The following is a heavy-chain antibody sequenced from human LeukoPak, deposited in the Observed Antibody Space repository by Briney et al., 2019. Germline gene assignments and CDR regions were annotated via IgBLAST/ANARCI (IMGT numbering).Heavy chain of an antibody. CDR2: FSYDERSTYNP. Sequence: SETLSLTCTVSGAAISSLYWTWIRQFPGKELEWIGFFSYDERSTYNPMYNPSLRSRVAISADTTKSQFSLTLYSVTAADTAVYYCASVAMGGTGPDSWGQGTLVTVSS. J-gene: IGHJ5*02. V-gene: IGHV4-59*11. CDR1: GAAISSLY. D-gene: IGHD6-19*01. CDR3: ASVAMGGTGPDS.